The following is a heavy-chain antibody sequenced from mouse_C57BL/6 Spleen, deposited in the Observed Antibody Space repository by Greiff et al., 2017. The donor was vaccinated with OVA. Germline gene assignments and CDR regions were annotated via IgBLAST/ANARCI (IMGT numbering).Heavy chain of an antibody. CDR2: IDPSDSYT. D-gene: IGHD1-1*01. V-gene: IGHV1-69*01. CDR1: GYTFTSYW. Sequence: QVQLQQPGAELVMPGASVKLSCKASGYTFTSYWMHWVKQRPGQGLEWIGEIDPSDSYTNYNQKFKGKSTLTVDKSSSTAYRQLSSLTSEYSAVYYCARVGFFTTVVEDYWGQGTTLTVSS. J-gene: IGHJ2*01. CDR3: ARVGFFTTVVEDY.